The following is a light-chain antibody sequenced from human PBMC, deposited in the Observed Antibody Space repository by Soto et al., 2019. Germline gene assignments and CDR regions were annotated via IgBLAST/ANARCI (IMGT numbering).Light chain of an antibody. V-gene: IGKV3-11*01. CDR2: DAS. Sequence: EIVLTQSPATLSLSPGERATLSCRASQSVSSYLAWYQQKPGQAPRLPIYDASNRATGIPARFSGSGSGTDFTLTISSLEPEDFAVYYCQQRSNRPPTFGQGTKLEIK. CDR1: QSVSSY. CDR3: QQRSNRPPT. J-gene: IGKJ2*01.